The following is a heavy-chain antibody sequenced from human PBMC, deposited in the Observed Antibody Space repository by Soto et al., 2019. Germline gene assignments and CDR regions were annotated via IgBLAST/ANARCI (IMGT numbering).Heavy chain of an antibody. D-gene: IGHD5-12*01. CDR2: ISYDGSNK. V-gene: IGHV3-30*03. Sequence: QVQLVESGGGVVQPGRSLRLSCAASGFTFSSYGMHWVRQAPGKGLEWVAVISYDGSNKYYADSVKGRFTISRDNSKNTLYLQMNSLRAEDTAVYYCATNPGYSGGALYYYYMDVWGKGTTVTVSS. CDR3: ATNPGYSGGALYYYYMDV. CDR1: GFTFSSYG. J-gene: IGHJ6*03.